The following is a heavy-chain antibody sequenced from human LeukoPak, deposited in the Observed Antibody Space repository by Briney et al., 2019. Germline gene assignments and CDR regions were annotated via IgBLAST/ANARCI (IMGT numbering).Heavy chain of an antibody. J-gene: IGHJ4*02. D-gene: IGHD5-18*01. CDR3: ARVQIGYTYGLFDY. V-gene: IGHV4-59*01. Sequence: SETLSLTCTVSGGSISSFYWSWIRQPPGKGLEWIGYIYYSGRTNYNPSLKSRVTISLHTSKNQFSLNLSSVTAADTAVYYRARVQIGYTYGLFDYWGQGTLVTVSS. CDR2: IYYSGRT. CDR1: GGSISSFY.